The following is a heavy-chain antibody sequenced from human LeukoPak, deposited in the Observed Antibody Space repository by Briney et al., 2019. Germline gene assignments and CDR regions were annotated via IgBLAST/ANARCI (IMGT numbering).Heavy chain of an antibody. V-gene: IGHV1-2*02. CDR3: ARGRVHSWSDAFDI. Sequence: GASVKASCKASGYTFTGHYMHWVRQAPGQGLEWMGWINSDSGGTKYAQKFQGSVIMTRVTSISTAYMELSRLKSDDTAVYYCARGRVHSWSDAFDIWGQETTVTVSS. J-gene: IGHJ3*02. CDR2: INSDSGGT. CDR1: GYTFTGHY. D-gene: IGHD1-1*01.